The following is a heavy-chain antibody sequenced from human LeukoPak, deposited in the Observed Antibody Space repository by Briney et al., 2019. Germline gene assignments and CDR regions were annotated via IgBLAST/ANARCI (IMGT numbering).Heavy chain of an antibody. D-gene: IGHD3-22*01. V-gene: IGHV1-3*03. CDR2: INAGNGNT. CDR1: GYTFTSYA. J-gene: IGHJ6*03. Sequence: ASVKVSCKASGYTFTSYAMHWVRQAPGQRLEWMGWINAGNGNTKYSQEFQGRVTITRDTSASTAYMELSSLRSEDMAVHYCARAQTPVTVVVITGYYMDVWGKGTTVTVSS. CDR3: ARAQTPVTVVVITGYYMDV.